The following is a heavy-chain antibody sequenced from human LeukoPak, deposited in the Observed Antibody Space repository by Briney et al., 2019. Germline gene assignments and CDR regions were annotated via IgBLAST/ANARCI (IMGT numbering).Heavy chain of an antibody. CDR3: ARGPEGYYDYVFDY. Sequence: SETLSLTCTVSGGSISSGSYYWSWLRQPAGKGLEWIGRIYTSGSTNYNPSLKSRVTISVDTSKNQFSLKVSSVTAADTAVYYCARGPEGYYDYVFDYWGQGTLVTVSS. V-gene: IGHV4-61*02. CDR2: IYTSGST. D-gene: IGHD3-16*01. J-gene: IGHJ4*02. CDR1: GGSISSGSYY.